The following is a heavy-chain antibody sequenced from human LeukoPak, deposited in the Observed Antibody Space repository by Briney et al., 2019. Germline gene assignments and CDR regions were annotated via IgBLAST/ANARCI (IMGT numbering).Heavy chain of an antibody. V-gene: IGHV4-38-2*02. D-gene: IGHD6-19*01. CDR3: ARLRSRWLDPYFDY. Sequence: SETLSLTCTVSGYSISSGYYWGWIRQPPGKGLEWIGSIYHSGSTYYNPSLKSRVTISVDTSKNQFSLKLSSVTAADTAVYYCARLRSRWLDPYFDYWGQGTLVTVSS. J-gene: IGHJ4*02. CDR2: IYHSGST. CDR1: GYSISSGYY.